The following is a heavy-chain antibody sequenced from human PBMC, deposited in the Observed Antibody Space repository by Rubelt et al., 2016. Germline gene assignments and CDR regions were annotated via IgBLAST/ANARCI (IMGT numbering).Heavy chain of an antibody. J-gene: IGHJ4*02. D-gene: IGHD3-10*01. CDR3: ASHDYYGSGSYYNRGYYFDY. CDR1: GGSISSSSYY. CDR2: IYYSGST. V-gene: IGHV4-39*07. Sequence: QLQLQESGPGLVKPGGSISSSSYYWGWIRQPPGKGLEWIGSIYYSGSTYYNPSLKSRVTISVDTSKNQCSLKLSSVTAADTAVYYCASHDYYGSGSYYNRGYYFDYWRQGTLVTVSS.